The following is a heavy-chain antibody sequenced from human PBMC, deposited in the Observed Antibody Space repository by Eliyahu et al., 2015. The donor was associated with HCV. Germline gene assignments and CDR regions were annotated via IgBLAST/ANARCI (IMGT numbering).Heavy chain of an antibody. Sequence: QVQLVQXGAEVKKPGASVXVSXKASGYTFTGYYMHWVRQAPGQGLEWMGXINPNSGGTNXAQKFQGRVTMTRDTSISTAYMELSRLRSDDTAVYYCARDISGSYFGSCGYWGQGTLVTVSS. J-gene: IGHJ4*02. CDR2: INPNSGGT. CDR3: ARDISGSYFGSCGY. V-gene: IGHV1-2*02. D-gene: IGHD1-26*01. CDR1: GYTFTGYY.